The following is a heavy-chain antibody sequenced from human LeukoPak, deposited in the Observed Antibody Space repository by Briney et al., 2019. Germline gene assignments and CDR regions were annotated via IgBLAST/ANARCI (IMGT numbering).Heavy chain of an antibody. CDR3: ARGPSRDWYRPFDY. V-gene: IGHV4-59*01. Sequence: SETLSLTCTVSGGSISGYYWSWIRQPPGKGLEWIGYIDYSGSTTYNPSLKSRVTISVDTSMHQFSLRLSSVTAADTAVYYCARGPSRDWYRPFDYGGQGTLVTVSS. D-gene: IGHD6-19*01. CDR2: IDYSGST. CDR1: GGSISGYY. J-gene: IGHJ4*02.